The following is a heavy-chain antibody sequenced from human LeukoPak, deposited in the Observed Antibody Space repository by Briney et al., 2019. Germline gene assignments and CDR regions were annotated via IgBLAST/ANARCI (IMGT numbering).Heavy chain of an antibody. CDR1: GYTFTGYY. CDR3: ARESLYCSGGSCYPGAFDI. V-gene: IGHV1-2*02. D-gene: IGHD2-15*01. CDR2: INPNSGGT. J-gene: IGHJ3*02. Sequence: GASVKVSCKASGYTFTGYYMHWVRQAPGQGLEWMGWINPNSGGTNYAQKFQGRVTMTRDTSISTAYMELSRLRSDDTAVYYCARESLYCSGGSCYPGAFDIWGQGTMVTVSS.